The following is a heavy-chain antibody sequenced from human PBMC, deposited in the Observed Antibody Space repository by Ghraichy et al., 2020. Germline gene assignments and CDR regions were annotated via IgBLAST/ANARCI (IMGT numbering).Heavy chain of an antibody. CDR3: ARGLFSSGSYLDY. Sequence: GGSLRLSCAASGFTFSSYSMNWVRQAPGKGLEWVSSISSSSSYIYYADSVKGRFTISRDNAKNSLYLQMNSLRAEDTAVYYCARGLFSSGSYLDYWGQGTLVTVSS. CDR1: GFTFSSYS. D-gene: IGHD1-26*01. J-gene: IGHJ4*02. V-gene: IGHV3-21*01. CDR2: ISSSSSYI.